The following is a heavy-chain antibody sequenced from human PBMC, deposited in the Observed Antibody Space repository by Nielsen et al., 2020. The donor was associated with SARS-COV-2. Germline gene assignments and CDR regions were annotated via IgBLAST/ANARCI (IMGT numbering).Heavy chain of an antibody. CDR2: IFPGDSGT. CDR1: GYSFTNYY. J-gene: IGHJ4*02. V-gene: IGHV5-51*01. CDR3: ARRGLDF. Sequence: GESLKISCHGSGYSFTNYYIAWVRQMPGKGLGWMGLIFPGDSGTRYSPSFEGRVTMSVDRSRNTAYLQWNSLEASDTAMYYCARRGLDFWGQGTLVTVSS.